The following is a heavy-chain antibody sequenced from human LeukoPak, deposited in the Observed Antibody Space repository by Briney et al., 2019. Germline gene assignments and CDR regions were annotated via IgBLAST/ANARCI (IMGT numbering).Heavy chain of an antibody. J-gene: IGHJ4*02. CDR1: GYTFNNYW. D-gene: IGHD3-16*01. V-gene: IGHV5-51*01. Sequence: GGSLKISCQASGYTFNNYWIGWVRQMPGKGLEWMGIINPGDSDPRYSPSFQGRATISADRSISTAYLQWSSLKASDTAMYYCARHGVGNSRFGFDYWGQGTLVTVSS. CDR3: ARHGVGNSRFGFDY. CDR2: INPGDSDP.